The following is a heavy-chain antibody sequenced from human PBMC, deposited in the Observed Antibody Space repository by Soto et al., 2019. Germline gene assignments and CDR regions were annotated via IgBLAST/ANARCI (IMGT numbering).Heavy chain of an antibody. D-gene: IGHD2-15*01. V-gene: IGHV4-31*03. CDR1: GGSISSGGYY. J-gene: IGHJ4*02. CDR2: IYYSGST. CDR3: ARGPAVAPPYYFDY. Sequence: SETLSLTCTVSGGSISSGGYYWSWIRQHPGKGLEWIGYIYYSGSTYYNPSLKSRVTISVDTSKNQFSLKLSSVTASDTAVYYCARGPAVAPPYYFDYWGQGTLVTVSS.